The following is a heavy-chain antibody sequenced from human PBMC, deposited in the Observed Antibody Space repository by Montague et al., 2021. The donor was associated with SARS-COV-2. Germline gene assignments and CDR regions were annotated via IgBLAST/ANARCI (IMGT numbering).Heavy chain of an antibody. CDR3: ARGARQGYGFRLGSFDY. J-gene: IGHJ4*02. D-gene: IGHD3-10*01. CDR1: GGSLSGYY. Sequence: SETLSLTCAVYGGSLSGYYWSWIRQPPGEGLEWIAEINHSGSTNNNPSLKSRVTMSVDTSKNQFSLKLSSVTAADTAVYYCARGARQGYGFRLGSFDYWGQGTLVTVSS. V-gene: IGHV4-34*01. CDR2: INHSGST.